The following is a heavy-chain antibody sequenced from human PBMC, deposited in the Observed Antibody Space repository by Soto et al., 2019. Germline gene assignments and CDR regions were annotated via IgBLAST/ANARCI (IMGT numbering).Heavy chain of an antibody. CDR3: ARGNTYYVWGSYRSETAFDP. V-gene: IGHV3-13*01. D-gene: IGHD3-16*02. CDR2: IGTAGDT. CDR1: GFTFSSYD. Sequence: GGSLRLSCAASGFTFSSYDMHWVRQATGKGLEWVSAIGTAGDTYYPGSVKGRFTISRENAKNSLYLQMNSLRAGDTAVYYCARGNTYYVWGSYRSETAFDPWGQGTLVTVSS. J-gene: IGHJ5*02.